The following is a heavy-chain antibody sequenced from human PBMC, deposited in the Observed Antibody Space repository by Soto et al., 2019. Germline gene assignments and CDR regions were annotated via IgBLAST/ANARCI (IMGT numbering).Heavy chain of an antibody. J-gene: IGHJ3*02. D-gene: IGHD2-2*01. CDR1: GGSISSYY. CDR3: ARGDIVVVPAADHPLDAFDI. CDR2: IYYSGST. Sequence: PSETLSLTCTVSGGSISSYYWSWIRQPPGKGLEWIGYIYYSGSTNYNPSLKSRVTISVDTSKNQFSLKLSSVTAADTAVYYCARGDIVVVPAADHPLDAFDIWGQGTMVTVSS. V-gene: IGHV4-59*01.